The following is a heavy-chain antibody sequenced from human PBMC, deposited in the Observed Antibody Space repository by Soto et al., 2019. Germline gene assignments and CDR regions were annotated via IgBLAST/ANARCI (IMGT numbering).Heavy chain of an antibody. Sequence: PSETLSLTCAVSGYSISSSNWWGWIRQPPGKGLEWIGYIYYSGTTYYNPSLKSRVTMSVDTSKNQFSLKLTSLRVEDTAVYYCARDLRGSPDYWGQGTLVTVSS. J-gene: IGHJ4*02. CDR1: GYSISSSNW. D-gene: IGHD1-26*01. CDR2: IYYSGTT. CDR3: ARDLRGSPDY. V-gene: IGHV4-28*03.